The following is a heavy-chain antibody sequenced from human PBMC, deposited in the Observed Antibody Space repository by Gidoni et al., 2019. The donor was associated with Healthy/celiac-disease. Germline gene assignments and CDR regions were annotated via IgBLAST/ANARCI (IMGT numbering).Heavy chain of an antibody. J-gene: IGHJ2*01. V-gene: IGHV6-1*01. Sequence: QVQLQQSGPGLVKPSQTLSLTCAISGDSVSSNSAAWNWIRQSPSRGLEWLGRTYYRSKWYNYYAVSVKSRITINPDTSKNQFSLQLNSVTPEDTAVYYCVGGSYNWNYKDWYFDLWGRGTLVTVSS. CDR3: VGGSYNWNYKDWYFDL. D-gene: IGHD1-7*01. CDR1: GDSVSSNSAA. CDR2: TYYRSKWYN.